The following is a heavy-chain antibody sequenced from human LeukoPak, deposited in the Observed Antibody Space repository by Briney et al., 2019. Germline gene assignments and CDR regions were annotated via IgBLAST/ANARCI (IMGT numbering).Heavy chain of an antibody. J-gene: IGHJ4*02. CDR3: ARLRRVGATPFDY. Sequence: PSETLSLTCTVSGGSISSGPYYWGWIRQPPGKGLEWIGNIYYGENTYYNPSLKSRVTISIDTSKNQFYLKLSSVTAADTAMYYCARLRRVGATPFDYWGQGTLVTVSS. D-gene: IGHD1-26*01. CDR2: IYYGENT. CDR1: GGSISSGPYY. V-gene: IGHV4-39*01.